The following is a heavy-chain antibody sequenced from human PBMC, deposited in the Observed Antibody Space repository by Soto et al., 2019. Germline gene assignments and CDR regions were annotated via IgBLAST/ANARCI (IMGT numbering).Heavy chain of an antibody. V-gene: IGHV2-5*02. D-gene: IGHD4-17*01. J-gene: IGHJ4*02. CDR1: GFSFSTGGVG. Sequence: QITLKESGPTLVKPTQTLTLTCIFSGFSFSTGGVGVDWIRQPPGKALEWLAVIYWDDDKLYSPSLKDRLTITKDASKNQVVLTMTNMDPVDTATYYCAHSPYFGDKLDYWGQGTLVTVSS. CDR3: AHSPYFGDKLDY. CDR2: IYWDDDK.